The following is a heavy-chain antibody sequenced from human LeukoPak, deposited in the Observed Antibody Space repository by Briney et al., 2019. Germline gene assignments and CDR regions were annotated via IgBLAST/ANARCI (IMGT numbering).Heavy chain of an antibody. CDR1: GLTLSNSA. V-gene: IGHV3-23*01. CDR2: ISGASGKS. D-gene: IGHD3-10*01. Sequence: GGSLRLSCAASGLTLSNSAMSWVRQAPGKGLEWVSMISGASGKSYSADSVKGRFTVSRDDSKNTLFLQMNSLRAEDTAVYYCARDSLIQHGSGSYWGFDYWGQGILVTVSS. J-gene: IGHJ4*02. CDR3: ARDSLIQHGSGSYWGFDY.